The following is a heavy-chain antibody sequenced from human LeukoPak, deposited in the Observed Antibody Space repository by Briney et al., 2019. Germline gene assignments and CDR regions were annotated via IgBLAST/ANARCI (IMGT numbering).Heavy chain of an antibody. CDR3: ARRGPSVAGPYDY. D-gene: IGHD6-19*01. CDR1: GFTFSNYE. Sequence: GGSLRLSCAASGFTFSNYEMNWIRQAPGKGLEWISYISNSGNTKYYADSVKGRFTISRDNAKNSLYLQMNSLRAEDTAVYYCARRGPSVAGPYDYWGQGTLVTVSS. J-gene: IGHJ4*02. CDR2: ISNSGNTK. V-gene: IGHV3-48*03.